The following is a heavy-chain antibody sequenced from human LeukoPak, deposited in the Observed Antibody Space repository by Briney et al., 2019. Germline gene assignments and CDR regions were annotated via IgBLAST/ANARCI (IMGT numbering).Heavy chain of an antibody. CDR1: GFTFSSYA. CDR2: ISSNGGST. V-gene: IGHV3-64D*06. D-gene: IGHD2-15*01. CDR3: VKAGGHDAFDI. J-gene: IGHJ3*02. Sequence: GGSLRLSCSASGFTFSSYAMNWVRQAPGKGLEYVSAISSNGGSTYYADSVKGRFTISRDNSKNTLYLQMSSLRAEDTAVYCCVKAGGHDAFDIWGQGTMVTVSS.